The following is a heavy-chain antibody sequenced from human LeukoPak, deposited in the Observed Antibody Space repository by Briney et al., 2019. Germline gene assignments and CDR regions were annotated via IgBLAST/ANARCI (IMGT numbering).Heavy chain of an antibody. CDR1: GGSISSYS. Sequence: PSETLSLTCTVSGGSISSYSWSWIRQPAGKGLEWIGRFYTSGSTNYNPSLKSRVTMSVDTSKNQFSLKLRSVTAADTAVYYCAREGIRRDGYRRVDYWGQGTLVTVSS. V-gene: IGHV4-4*07. J-gene: IGHJ4*02. CDR3: AREGIRRDGYRRVDY. D-gene: IGHD5-24*01. CDR2: FYTSGST.